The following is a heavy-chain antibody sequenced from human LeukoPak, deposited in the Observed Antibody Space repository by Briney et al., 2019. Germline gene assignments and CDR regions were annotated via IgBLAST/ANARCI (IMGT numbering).Heavy chain of an antibody. Sequence: SETLSLTCTVSGGSISSYYWSWMRQPPGEGLEWIGYIYYSGSTNYNPSLKSRVTISVDTSKNQFSLKLSSVTAADTAVYYCAGHGRYYFDYWGQGTLVTVSS. CDR1: GGSISSYY. J-gene: IGHJ4*02. D-gene: IGHD1-26*01. CDR3: AGHGRYYFDY. CDR2: IYYSGST. V-gene: IGHV4-59*01.